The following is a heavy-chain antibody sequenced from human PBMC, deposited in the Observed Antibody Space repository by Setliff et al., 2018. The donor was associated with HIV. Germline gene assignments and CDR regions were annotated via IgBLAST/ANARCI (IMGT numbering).Heavy chain of an antibody. D-gene: IGHD6-13*01. CDR1: GYSISSGYY. V-gene: IGHV4-38-2*01. J-gene: IGHJ4*02. CDR3: ARLAGQRTIAAADYFFDF. CDR2: IYHSGSS. Sequence: SETLSLTCAVSGYSISSGYYWGRIRQPPGKGLEWIGSIYHSGSSYYSPSLKSRVTLFLDTSKNQFSLTLNSLTAADTAVYYCARLAGQRTIAAADYFFDFWGQGALVTVSS.